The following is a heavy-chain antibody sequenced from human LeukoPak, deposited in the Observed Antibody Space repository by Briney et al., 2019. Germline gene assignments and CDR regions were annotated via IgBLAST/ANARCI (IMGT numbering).Heavy chain of an antibody. V-gene: IGHV3-11*01. Sequence: GGSLRLSCAACGFTFSDYYMSWIRQAPGKGLEWVSYISSSGSTIYYADSVKGRFTISRGNAKNSLYLQMNSLRTEDTAVDYCARAREDDFLQDYWGQRTLVTVSS. CDR1: GFTFSDYY. D-gene: IGHD3-3*01. J-gene: IGHJ4*02. CDR3: ARAREDDFLQDY. CDR2: ISSSGSTI.